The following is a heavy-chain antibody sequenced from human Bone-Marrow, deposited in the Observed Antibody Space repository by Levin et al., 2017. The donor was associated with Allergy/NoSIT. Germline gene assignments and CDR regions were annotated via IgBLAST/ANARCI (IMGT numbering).Heavy chain of an antibody. CDR1: GFTFSATS. CDR3: AKDHLERGVVNNYFDS. J-gene: IGHJ4*02. D-gene: IGHD3-10*01. V-gene: IGHV3-23*01. CDR2: INGNSDAA. Sequence: GGSLRLSCAASGFTFSATSMSWVRQAPGKGLEWVSAINGNSDAAFYVDSVKGRFTISRDNSKNTLYLQMNNLRVEDTAVFYCAKDHLERGVVNNYFDSWGQGTLVTVSS.